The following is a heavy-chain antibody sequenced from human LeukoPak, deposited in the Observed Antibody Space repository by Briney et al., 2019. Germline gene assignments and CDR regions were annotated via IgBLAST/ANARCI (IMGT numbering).Heavy chain of an antibody. Sequence: SVKVSCKASGGTFSTYSINWVRQAPGQGLEWMGRLIPVVGVTTYAQRFQDRLTISADKSTSTAYMELSSLRSEDTATYYCARASGSTYDYWGQGTLVTVSS. CDR2: LIPVVGVT. J-gene: IGHJ4*02. CDR3: ARASGSTYDY. CDR1: GGTFSTYS. D-gene: IGHD1-26*01. V-gene: IGHV1-69*02.